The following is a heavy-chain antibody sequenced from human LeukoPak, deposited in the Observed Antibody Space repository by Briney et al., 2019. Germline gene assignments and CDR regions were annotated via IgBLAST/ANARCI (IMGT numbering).Heavy chain of an antibody. CDR3: ARQDYVWGSYSYFDY. J-gene: IGHJ4*02. CDR2: IYYSGST. D-gene: IGHD3-16*01. CDR1: GGSISSYY. Sequence: SETLSLTCTVSGGSISSYYWSWIRQPPGKGLEWIGYIYYSGSTDYNPSLKSRVTISVDTSKNQFSLKLSSVTAADMAVYYCARQDYVWGSYSYFDYLGQGTLVTVSS. V-gene: IGHV4-59*08.